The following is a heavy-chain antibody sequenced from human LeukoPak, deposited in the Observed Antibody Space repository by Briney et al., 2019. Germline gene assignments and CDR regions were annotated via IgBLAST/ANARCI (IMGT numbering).Heavy chain of an antibody. Sequence: GGSLRLSCAASGFTFSSYSMNWVRQAPGKGLEWVSSISSSSCFINYADSLRGRFTISRDNAKNSLYLQMNSLRVEDTAVYYCARDPDLNTGTFFDYWGQGTLVTVSS. J-gene: IGHJ4*02. D-gene: IGHD1-26*01. CDR2: ISSSSCFI. V-gene: IGHV3-21*06. CDR1: GFTFSSYS. CDR3: ARDPDLNTGTFFDY.